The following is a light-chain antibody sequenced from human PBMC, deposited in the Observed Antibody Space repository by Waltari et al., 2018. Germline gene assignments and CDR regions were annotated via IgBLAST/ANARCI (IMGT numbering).Light chain of an antibody. CDR3: CSYAGGSTFVV. CDR1: SSGGGPFNL. V-gene: IGLV2-23*03. Sequence: QSALTQPASVSGSRGQSLTMSCTGASSGGGPFNLVPWYQQHPGKAPKLIIYEGNERPSGVSNRFSGSKSGNTASLTISGLQAEDEAYYYCCSYAGGSTFVVFGGGTKLTVL. J-gene: IGLJ2*01. CDR2: EGN.